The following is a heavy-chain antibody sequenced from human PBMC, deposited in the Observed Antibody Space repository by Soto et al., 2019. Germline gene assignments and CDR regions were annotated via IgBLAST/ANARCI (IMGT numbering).Heavy chain of an antibody. J-gene: IGHJ4*02. V-gene: IGHV4-31*03. CDR2: IHYTGST. CDR1: GDSISSRGYY. CDR3: ARGRIQLWYPFDY. D-gene: IGHD5-18*01. Sequence: SETLSLTCSVSGDSISSRGYYWSWIRQRPGKGLEWIAYIHYTGSTSYNPSLKSRTTISVDTVKNQFSLKVNSVTAADTAVYYCARGRIQLWYPFDYWGQGTLVTVSS.